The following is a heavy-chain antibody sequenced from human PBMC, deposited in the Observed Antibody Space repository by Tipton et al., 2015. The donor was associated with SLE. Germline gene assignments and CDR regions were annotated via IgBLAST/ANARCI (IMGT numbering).Heavy chain of an antibody. CDR2: IYTSGST. J-gene: IGHJ3*02. CDR3: ARPYSSSYDAFDI. CDR1: GGSISSYY. V-gene: IGHV4-4*08. Sequence: TLSLTCTVSGGSISSYYWSWIRPPPGKGLEWIGYIYTSGSTNYNPSLKSRVTISVDTSKNQLSLKLSSVTAADTAVYYCARPYSSSYDAFDIWGQGTMVTVSS. D-gene: IGHD6-6*01.